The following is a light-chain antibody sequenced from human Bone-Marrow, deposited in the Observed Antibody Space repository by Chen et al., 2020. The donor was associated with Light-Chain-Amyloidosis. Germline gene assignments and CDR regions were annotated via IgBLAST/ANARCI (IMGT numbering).Light chain of an antibody. V-gene: IGLV3-21*02. CDR1: NIGSKS. Sequence: SYVLTQPPSVSVDPGQTATITCGGRNIGSKSVNWYQQKPGQAPVLVVFDNSDRPSGIPERISGSNSGNTATLTLSRVEAGDEADYYCQMWDSRSDSVVFGGGTKVTVL. CDR3: QMWDSRSDSVV. CDR2: DNS. J-gene: IGLJ2*01.